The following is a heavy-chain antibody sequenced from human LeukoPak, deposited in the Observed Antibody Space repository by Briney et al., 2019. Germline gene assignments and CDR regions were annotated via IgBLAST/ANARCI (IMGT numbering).Heavy chain of an antibody. Sequence: QPGGSLRLSCAASGFTFSSYAMSWVRQAPGKGLEWVSAISGSGGSTYYADSVKGRFTISRNNSKNTLYLQMNSLRAEDTAVYYCAKVGSSGSTVTPFDYWGQGTLVTVSS. CDR3: AKVGSSGSTVTPFDY. CDR2: ISGSGGST. CDR1: GFTFSSYA. V-gene: IGHV3-23*01. J-gene: IGHJ4*02. D-gene: IGHD6-19*01.